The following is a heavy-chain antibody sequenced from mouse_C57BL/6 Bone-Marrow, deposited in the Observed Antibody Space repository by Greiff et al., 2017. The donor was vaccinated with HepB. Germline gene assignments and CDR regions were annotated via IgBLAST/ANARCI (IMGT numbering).Heavy chain of an antibody. CDR1: GYTFTSYW. CDR3: ARGGEGIFAY. CDR2: IYPSDSET. Sequence: VKLQQPGAELVRPGSSVKLSCKASGYTFTSYWMDWVKQRPGQGLEWIGNIYPSDSETHYNQKFKDKATLTVDKSSSTAYMQLSSLTSEDSAVYYCARGGEGIFAYWGQGTLVTVSA. V-gene: IGHV1-61*01. J-gene: IGHJ3*01.